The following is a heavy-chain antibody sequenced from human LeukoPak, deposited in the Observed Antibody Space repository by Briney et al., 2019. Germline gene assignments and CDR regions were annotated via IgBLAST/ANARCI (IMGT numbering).Heavy chain of an antibody. V-gene: IGHV3-7*01. Sequence: GGSLRLSCVASGFTFSSYSLNWVRQAPGKGLEWVANINEDGSYKFHADSVKGRLTISRDNSKNSLYLQMSSLRADDTAVYYCARDATRGGDNDYWGQGTRVIVSS. CDR2: INEDGSYK. CDR3: ARDATRGGDNDY. CDR1: GFTFSSYS. J-gene: IGHJ4*02. D-gene: IGHD2-21*02.